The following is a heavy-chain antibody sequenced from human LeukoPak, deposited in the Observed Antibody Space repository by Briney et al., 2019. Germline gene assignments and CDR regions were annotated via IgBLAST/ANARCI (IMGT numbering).Heavy chain of an antibody. J-gene: IGHJ6*04. CDR1: GFTFSSYS. V-gene: IGHV3-21*01. CDR3: VRANSGYDYYYYGMDV. Sequence: PGGSLRLSCAASGFTFSSYSMNWVRQAPGKGLEWVSSISSSSSYIYYADSVKGRFTISRDNAKNSLYLQMNSLRAEDTAVYYCVRANSGYDYYYYGMDVWGKGTTVTVSS. D-gene: IGHD5-12*01. CDR2: ISSSSSYI.